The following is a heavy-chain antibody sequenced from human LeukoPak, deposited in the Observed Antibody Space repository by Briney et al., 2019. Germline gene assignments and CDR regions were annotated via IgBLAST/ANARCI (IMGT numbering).Heavy chain of an antibody. CDR1: GFTFRRYS. Sequence: GGSLRLSCVGSGFTFRRYSMNWVRQAPGKGLEWVSSISPSGSSTWHAESVRGGFTIVRDNARNSLFLQMNSLRAEDTAVYYCARDFLGESGAGGCWGQGTLVTVSS. CDR2: ISPSGSST. J-gene: IGHJ4*02. V-gene: IGHV3-21*01. D-gene: IGHD3-10*01. CDR3: ARDFLGESGAGGC.